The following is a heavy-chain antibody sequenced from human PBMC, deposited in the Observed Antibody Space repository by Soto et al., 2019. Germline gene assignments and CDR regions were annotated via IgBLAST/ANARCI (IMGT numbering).Heavy chain of an antibody. J-gene: IGHJ6*02. Sequence: EVQMVETGGGLSQPGGYLRLFCAVSGFIVSSKYMTWVRQAPGKGLEWVSVIYTGGSTHYADSARGRFTISRDSSKNTLYLQMNSLRAEDAAVYYCTTYTGYGMDVWGQGTTVTVSS. D-gene: IGHD3-16*01. CDR1: GFIVSSKY. CDR2: IYTGGST. CDR3: TTYTGYGMDV. V-gene: IGHV3-53*02.